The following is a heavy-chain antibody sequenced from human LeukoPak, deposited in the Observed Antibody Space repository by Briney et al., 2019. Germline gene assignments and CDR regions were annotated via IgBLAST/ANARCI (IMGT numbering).Heavy chain of an antibody. CDR2: ISYDGSSK. D-gene: IGHD4-17*01. Sequence: GGSLRLSCAASGFTFSNYAILWVRQTPGKGLEWVAVISYDGSSKNFADSVKGRFTISKDNAKNSLYLQMNSLRAEDTAVYYCARAGGSTVSHSDYWGQGTLVTVSS. CDR1: GFTFSNYA. V-gene: IGHV3-30-3*01. J-gene: IGHJ4*02. CDR3: ARAGGSTVSHSDY.